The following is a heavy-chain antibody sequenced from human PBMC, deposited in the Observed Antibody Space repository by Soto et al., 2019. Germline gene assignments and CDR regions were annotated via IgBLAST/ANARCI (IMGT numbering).Heavy chain of an antibody. V-gene: IGHV1-69*06. CDR3: TRMGRESANWFDP. CDR1: GSTFNSFS. J-gene: IGHJ5*02. Sequence: QVQLVQSGAEVKTPGSSVKVSCKASGSTFNSFSIDWLRQAPGQGLEWMGGIIPMSGRPNYAQKFQGRVTFSADKSANTVYMELSRLTYEDTAVYYCTRMGRESANWFDPWGQGTLVTVSS. CDR2: IIPMSGRP.